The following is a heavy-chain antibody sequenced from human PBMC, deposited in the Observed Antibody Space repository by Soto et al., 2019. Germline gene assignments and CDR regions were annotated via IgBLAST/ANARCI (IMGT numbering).Heavy chain of an antibody. CDR2: IYYSGST. CDR1: GGSISSGGYY. V-gene: IGHV4-31*03. D-gene: IGHD2-2*01. J-gene: IGHJ6*03. CDR3: ARGRPYWCSSTSCYRPSYYYYYMDV. Sequence: QVQLQESGPGLVKPSQTLSLTCTVSGGSISSGGYYWSWIRQHPGKGLEWIGYIYYSGSTYYNPSLKSRVTISVDTSKNQSSLKLSSVTAADTAVYYCARGRPYWCSSTSCYRPSYYYYYMDVWGKGTTVTVSS.